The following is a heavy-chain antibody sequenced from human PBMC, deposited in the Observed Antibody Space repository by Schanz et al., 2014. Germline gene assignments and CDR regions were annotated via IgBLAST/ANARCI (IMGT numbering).Heavy chain of an antibody. Sequence: EVRLVESGGGLVKPGGSLRLSCAVSGLTVGDAWMSWVRQAPGKGVEWVGRIKSKTDGGTTDFAAPVKGRFSISRDDSKNTLYLQMNSLKTEDTAVYYCTSAVRATFGYFAYWGQGTLLVTVSS. CDR1: GLTVGDAW. D-gene: IGHD2-15*01. CDR3: TSAVRATFGYFAY. J-gene: IGHJ4*02. CDR2: IKSKTDGGTT. V-gene: IGHV3-15*01.